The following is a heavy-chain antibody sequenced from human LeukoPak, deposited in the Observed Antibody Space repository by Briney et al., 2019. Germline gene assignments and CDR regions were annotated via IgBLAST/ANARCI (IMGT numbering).Heavy chain of an antibody. D-gene: IGHD1-1*01. J-gene: IGHJ2*01. CDR1: GGSISSGSYY. CDR3: ARDPGTTGTTYFDL. Sequence: SETLSLTCTVSGGSISSGSYYWSWIRQPPGKGLEWIGYIYYSGSTNYNPSLKSRVTISVDTSKNQFSLKLSSVTAADTAVYYCARDPGTTGTTYFDLWGRGTLVTVSS. CDR2: IYYSGST. V-gene: IGHV4-61*01.